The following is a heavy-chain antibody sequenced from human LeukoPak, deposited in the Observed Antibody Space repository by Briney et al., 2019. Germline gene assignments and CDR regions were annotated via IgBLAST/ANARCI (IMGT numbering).Heavy chain of an antibody. D-gene: IGHD4-17*01. CDR1: GFTFSSYA. CDR2: ISYDGSNK. V-gene: IGHV3-30*14. CDR3: AAVTYYYYYGMDV. J-gene: IGHJ6*02. Sequence: GRSLRLSCAASGFTFSSYAMHWVRQAPGKGLEWVAVISYDGSNKYYADSVKGRFTISRDNSKNTLYLQMNSLRAEDTAVYYCAAVTYYYYYGMDVWGQGTTVTVSS.